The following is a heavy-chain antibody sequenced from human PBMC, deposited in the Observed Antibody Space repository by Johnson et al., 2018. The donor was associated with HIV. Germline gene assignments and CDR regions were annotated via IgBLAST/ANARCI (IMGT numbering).Heavy chain of an antibody. V-gene: IGHV3-30*02. D-gene: IGHD3-22*01. Sequence: QVQLVESGGGVVQPGGSLRLSCAASGFIFSTYGMHWVRQAPGKGLEWVAFIRYDGSNKYYADSVKGRFTISRHHSKTTLYLQMNSLRAEDTAVYYCARDRWATYYYDSSGHGGVFDIWGQGTVVTVSS. CDR3: ARDRWATYYYDSSGHGGVFDI. J-gene: IGHJ3*02. CDR1: GFIFSTYG. CDR2: IRYDGSNK.